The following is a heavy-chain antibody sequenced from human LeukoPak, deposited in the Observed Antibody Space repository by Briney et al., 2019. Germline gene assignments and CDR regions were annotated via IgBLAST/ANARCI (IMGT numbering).Heavy chain of an antibody. CDR2: IYTSGNT. Sequence: SETLSLTCTVSGGSISGYYWSWIRQPAGKGLEWIGRIYTSGNTNYTPSLKSRVTMSVDTSKNQFSLKLSSVTAADTAVYYCARDRSYDTRIVDFWGQGTLVTVSS. CDR1: GGSISGYY. CDR3: ARDRSYDTRIVDF. V-gene: IGHV4-4*07. J-gene: IGHJ4*02. D-gene: IGHD3-22*01.